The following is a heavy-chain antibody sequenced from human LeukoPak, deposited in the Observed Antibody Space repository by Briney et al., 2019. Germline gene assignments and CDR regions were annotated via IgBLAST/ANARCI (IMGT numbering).Heavy chain of an antibody. CDR1: GGSISSGGYS. Sequence: SQTLSLTCAVSGGSISSGGYSWSWIRQPPGKGLEWIGYIYYSGSTNYNPSLKSRVTISVDTSKNQFSLKLSSVTAADTAVYYCAREVVPAAWGGWFDPWGQGTLVTVSS. CDR2: IYYSGST. CDR3: AREVVPAAWGGWFDP. D-gene: IGHD2-2*01. J-gene: IGHJ5*02. V-gene: IGHV4-61*08.